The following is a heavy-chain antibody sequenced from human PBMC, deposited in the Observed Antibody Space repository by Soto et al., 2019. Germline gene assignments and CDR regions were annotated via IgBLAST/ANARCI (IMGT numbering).Heavy chain of an antibody. V-gene: IGHV1-18*04. CDR2: ISGYNGKT. CDR1: GYTFTSFG. D-gene: IGHD3-10*01. CDR3: ARDKMIDDFGLGSFDY. J-gene: IGHJ4*02. Sequence: ASVKVSCKASGYTFTSFGVSWLRQAPGQGPEWMGWISGYNGKTKYTQKVQGRVTLTTDTSTATAYMELRSLRSDDAAVYFCARDKMIDDFGLGSFDYWGQGTVVTVSS.